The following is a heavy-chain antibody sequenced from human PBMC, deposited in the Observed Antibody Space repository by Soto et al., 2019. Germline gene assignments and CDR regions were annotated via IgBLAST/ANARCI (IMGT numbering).Heavy chain of an antibody. D-gene: IGHD3-22*01. CDR3: ASERSGYYPFDY. CDR1: GFTFSDYY. Sequence: QVQLVESGGGLVKPGGSLRLSCAASGFTFSDYYMSWIRQAPGKGLEWVSYISSSSSYTNYADSVKGRFTISRDNAKNSLYLQMNSLRAEDTAVYYCASERSGYYPFDYWGQGTLVTVSS. V-gene: IGHV3-11*06. CDR2: ISSSSSYT. J-gene: IGHJ4*02.